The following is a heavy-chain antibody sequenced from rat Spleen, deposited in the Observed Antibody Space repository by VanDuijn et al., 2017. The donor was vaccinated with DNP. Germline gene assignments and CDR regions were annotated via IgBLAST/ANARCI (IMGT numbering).Heavy chain of an antibody. CDR1: GFSLTSYN. V-gene: IGHV2-30*01. Sequence: QVQLKESGPGLVQPSQTLSLTCTVSGFSLTSYNVHWVRQPTGKGLEWMGMIWTGGTTAYNSALKSRLTISRDTSKSQVFLKMDSLQAEDMATYYCARDLSNNYGYYFLDAWGQGASVTVSS. D-gene: IGHD1-10*01. J-gene: IGHJ4*01. CDR2: IWTGGTT. CDR3: ARDLSNNYGYYFLDA.